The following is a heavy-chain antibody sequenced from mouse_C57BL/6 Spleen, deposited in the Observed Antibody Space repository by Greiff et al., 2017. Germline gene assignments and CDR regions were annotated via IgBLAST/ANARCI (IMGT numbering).Heavy chain of an antibody. Sequence: QVQLQQSGAELVMPGASVKLSCKASGYTFTSYWMHWVKQRPGQGLEWIGEIDPSDSYTNYNQKFKGKSTLTVDKSSSTAYMQLSSLTSDDSAVYYWARKNYGSSSAMDYWGQGTSVTVSS. D-gene: IGHD1-1*01. J-gene: IGHJ4*01. CDR3: ARKNYGSSSAMDY. CDR2: IDPSDSYT. CDR1: GYTFTSYW. V-gene: IGHV1-69*01.